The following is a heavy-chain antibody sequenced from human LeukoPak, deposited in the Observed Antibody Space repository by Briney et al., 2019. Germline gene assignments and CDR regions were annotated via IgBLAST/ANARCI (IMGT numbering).Heavy chain of an antibody. V-gene: IGHV3-74*01. J-gene: IGHJ5*02. CDR2: IKSDGSSA. CDR3: ARSDWFDP. Sequence: GGSLRLSCAASGFTVSSYWMHWLRQAPGKGLVWVSRIKSDGSSATYADSVEGRFTISRDNAKNTVYLQMNSLRAEDMAVYYCARSDWFDPWGQGTLVTVSS. CDR1: GFTVSSYW.